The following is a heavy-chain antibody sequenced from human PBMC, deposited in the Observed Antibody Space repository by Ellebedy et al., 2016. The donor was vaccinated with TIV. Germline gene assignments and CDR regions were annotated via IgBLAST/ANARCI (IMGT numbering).Heavy chain of an antibody. CDR1: GFSFRSYW. V-gene: IGHV3-7*01. D-gene: IGHD4-17*01. CDR2: IYQDGSDQ. Sequence: GGSLRLSCVASGFSFRSYWMSWVRQAPGKGLEWVANIYQDGSDQYCADSVKGRFTISRDNANKSLFLQMNSLRVDDTAVYYCARRGSYGDYAVQVNSWFDTWGQGTLVSVSS. J-gene: IGHJ5*02. CDR3: ARRGSYGDYAVQVNSWFDT.